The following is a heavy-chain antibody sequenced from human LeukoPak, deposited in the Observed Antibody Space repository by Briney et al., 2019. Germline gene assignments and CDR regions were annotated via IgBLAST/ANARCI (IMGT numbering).Heavy chain of an antibody. CDR2: IKSKTDGGTT. Sequence: PGGSLRLSCAASGFTFSNAWMSWVRQAPGKGLEWVGRIKSKTDGGTTDYAAPVKGRFTISRDDSKNTLYLQMNSLKTEDTAVYYCTTDPGPPIAAAVDTPPYFDYWGQGTLVTVSS. CDR3: TTDPGPPIAAAVDTPPYFDY. J-gene: IGHJ4*02. CDR1: GFTFSNAW. V-gene: IGHV3-15*01. D-gene: IGHD6-13*01.